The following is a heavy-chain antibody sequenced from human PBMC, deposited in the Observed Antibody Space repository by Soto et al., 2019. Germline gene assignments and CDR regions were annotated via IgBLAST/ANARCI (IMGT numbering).Heavy chain of an antibody. V-gene: IGHV1-3*01. CDR2: INAGNGNT. CDR3: ARDSLSDIVVVVAATPRYAFDI. Sequence: ASVKVSCKASGYTFTSYAMHWVRQAPGQRLEWMGWINAGNGNTKYSQKFQGRVTITRDTSASTAYMELSSLRSEDTAVYYCARDSLSDIVVVVAATPRYAFDIWGQGTMVTV. D-gene: IGHD2-15*01. J-gene: IGHJ3*02. CDR1: GYTFTSYA.